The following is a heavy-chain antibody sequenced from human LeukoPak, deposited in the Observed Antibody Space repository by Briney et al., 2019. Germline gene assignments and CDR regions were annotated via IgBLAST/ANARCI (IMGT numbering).Heavy chain of an antibody. J-gene: IGHJ4*02. D-gene: IGHD3-22*01. CDR3: AKLLPTYYYDSSGYGFDY. V-gene: IGHV3-23*01. CDR2: ISGSGGST. Sequence: PGGSLRLSCAASGFTFSSYGMSWVRQAPGKGLEWASAISGSGGSTYYADSVKGRFTISRDNSKNTLYLQMNSLRAEDTAVYYCAKLLPTYYYDSSGYGFDYWGQGTLVTVSS. CDR1: GFTFSSYG.